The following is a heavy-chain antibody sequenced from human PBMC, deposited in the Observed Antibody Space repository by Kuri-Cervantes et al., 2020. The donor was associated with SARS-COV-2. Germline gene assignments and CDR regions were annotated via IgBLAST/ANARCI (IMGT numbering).Heavy chain of an antibody. CDR2: IILSGST. D-gene: IGHD6-19*01. CDR1: GGSFSAYY. CDR3: ARAPAPGYSSGWNSDY. J-gene: IGHJ4*02. Sequence: SQTLSLTRAVYGGSFSAYYWSWIRQPPGKGLEWIGEIILSGSTNYNTSLKSRVTISVDTSKNQFSLRLTSVTAADTAVYYCARAPAPGYSSGWNSDYWGQGILVTVSS. V-gene: IGHV4-34*12.